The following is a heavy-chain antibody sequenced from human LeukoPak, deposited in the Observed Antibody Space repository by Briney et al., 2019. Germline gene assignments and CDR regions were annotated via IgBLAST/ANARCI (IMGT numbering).Heavy chain of an antibody. J-gene: IGHJ6*03. D-gene: IGHD5-24*01. CDR2: IYTSGST. CDR3: ARLGDGNYYYYMDV. V-gene: IGHV4-4*09. CDR1: GGSISSYY. Sequence: SETLSLTCTVSGGSISSYYWSWIRQPPGKGLEWIGYIYTSGSTNYTPSLKSRVTISVDTSKNQFSLKLSSVTAADTAVYYCARLGDGNYYYYMDVWGKGTTVTVSS.